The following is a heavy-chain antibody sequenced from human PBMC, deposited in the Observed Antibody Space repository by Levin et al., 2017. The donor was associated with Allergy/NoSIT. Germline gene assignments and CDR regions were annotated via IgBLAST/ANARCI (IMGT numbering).Heavy chain of an antibody. J-gene: IGHJ4*02. CDR2: IYYSGST. CDR1: GGSISSGGYY. Sequence: PSETLSLTCTVSGGSISSGGYYWSWIRQHPGKGLEWIGYIYYSGSTYYNPSLKSRVTISVDTSKNQFSLKLSSVTAADTAVYYCARRTSSSFDYWGQGTLVTVSS. CDR3: ARRTSSSFDY. V-gene: IGHV4-31*03.